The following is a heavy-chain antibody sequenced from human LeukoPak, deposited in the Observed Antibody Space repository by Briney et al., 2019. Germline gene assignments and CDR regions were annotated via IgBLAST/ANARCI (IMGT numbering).Heavy chain of an antibody. CDR1: AGTFSSYA. CDR3: ARGYDFWSGYRYNYYYYMDV. CDR2: IIPIFGTA. Sequence: GASVKVSCKASAGTFSSYAISWVRQAPGQGLEWMGGIIPIFGTANYAQKFQGRVTITTDESTSTAYMELSSLRSEDTAVYYCARGYDFWSGYRYNYYYYMDVWGKGTTVTVSS. V-gene: IGHV1-69*05. D-gene: IGHD3-3*01. J-gene: IGHJ6*03.